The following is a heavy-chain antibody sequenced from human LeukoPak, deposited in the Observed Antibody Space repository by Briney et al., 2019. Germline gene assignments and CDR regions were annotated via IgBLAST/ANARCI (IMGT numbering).Heavy chain of an antibody. CDR3: ARLQTHYDFWSGYYNFDY. Sequence: LETLSLTCTVSGGSISSSSYYWGWIRQPPGKGLEWIGSIYYSGSTYYNPSLKSRVTISVDTSKNQFSLRLSSVTAADTAVYYCARLQTHYDFWSGYYNFDYWGQGTLVTVSS. CDR2: IYYSGST. J-gene: IGHJ4*02. CDR1: GGSISSSSYY. D-gene: IGHD3-3*01. V-gene: IGHV4-39*01.